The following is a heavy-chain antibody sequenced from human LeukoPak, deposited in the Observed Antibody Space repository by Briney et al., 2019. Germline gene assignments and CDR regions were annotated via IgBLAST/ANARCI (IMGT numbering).Heavy chain of an antibody. CDR1: GFSFRSYA. CDR3: ATPGGS. CDR2: ISRSGNTT. Sequence: GGSLRLSCTASGFSFRSYAMHWVRQAPGKGLEYVSAISRSGNTTYYADSVKGRFIVSRDNSKKTLFLQMSDLRPEDTAVYYCATPGGSWGQGSPVIVSS. D-gene: IGHD6-25*01. V-gene: IGHV3-64*02. J-gene: IGHJ4*02.